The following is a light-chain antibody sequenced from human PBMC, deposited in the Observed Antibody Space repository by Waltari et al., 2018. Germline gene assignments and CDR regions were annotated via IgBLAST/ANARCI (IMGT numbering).Light chain of an antibody. CDR3: QQYEDVPYT. CDR2: DVS. CDR1: QDISTY. V-gene: IGKV1-33*01. J-gene: IGKJ2*01. Sequence: DIQMTQSPSSLSAYVGDRVNITCQASQDISTYLNWYQQKPGKAPKLLIYDVSNLEKGVPSRFSGGGSETDFSFTISSLQSEDIATYYCQQYEDVPYTFGQGTKLMIK.